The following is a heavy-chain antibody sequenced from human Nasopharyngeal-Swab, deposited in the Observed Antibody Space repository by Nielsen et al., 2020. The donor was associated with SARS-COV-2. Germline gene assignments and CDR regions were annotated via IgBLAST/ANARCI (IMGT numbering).Heavy chain of an antibody. CDR2: ITSSSSTI. CDR1: QFNLTKYN. Sequence: GGSLRLSCAASQFNLTKYNMHWVRQAPGQRLEWVSYITSSSSTIYYADSVKGRFAISRDNAENALYLQMNSLRDEDTAVYYCTRDGLNGYYDSSGYPLRDGMDVWGQGTTVTVSS. J-gene: IGHJ6*02. V-gene: IGHV3-48*02. CDR3: TRDGLNGYYDSSGYPLRDGMDV. D-gene: IGHD3-22*01.